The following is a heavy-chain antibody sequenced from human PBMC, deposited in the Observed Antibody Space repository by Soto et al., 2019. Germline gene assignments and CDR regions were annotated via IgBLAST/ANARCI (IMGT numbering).Heavy chain of an antibody. Sequence: GGALRLSCAASGFTFSSYGMHWVRQAPGKGQEWVAVIWYDGSNKYYADSVKGRFTISRDNSKNTLYLQMNSLRAEDMAVYYCARVFSKRERQTDYWGQGTLVTVSS. CDR1: GFTFSSYG. J-gene: IGHJ4*02. V-gene: IGHV3-33*01. CDR2: IWYDGSNK. CDR3: ARVFSKRERQTDY.